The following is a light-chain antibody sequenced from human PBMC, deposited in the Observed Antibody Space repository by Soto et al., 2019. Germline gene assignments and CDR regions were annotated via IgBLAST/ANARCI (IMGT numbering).Light chain of an antibody. V-gene: IGLV1-44*01. CDR3: AAWDDSLNAVV. CDR1: SSNIGSNT. Sequence: QSVLTQPPSASGTPGQRVTISCSGSSSNIGSNTVNWYQQLPGTAPKLLIYSNNQRPSRVPDRFSGSKSGTSASLAISGLQSEDEADYYCAAWDDSLNAVVFGGGTKLTVL. CDR2: SNN. J-gene: IGLJ2*01.